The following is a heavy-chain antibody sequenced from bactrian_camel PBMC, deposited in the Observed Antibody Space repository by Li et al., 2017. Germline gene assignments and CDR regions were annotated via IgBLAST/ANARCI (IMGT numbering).Heavy chain of an antibody. Sequence: DVQLVESGGGLVQPGGSLRLSCAASGFTFSRIGMSWVRQAPGKGLEWVSTIDNIDGSTYLSDSLKGRFTTSRDNAKNTMYLQMNSLRSEDTALYYCATAAGSGNIWSAFAYWGQGTQVTVS. J-gene: IGHJ6*01. V-gene: IGHV3S40*01. D-gene: IGHD6*01. CDR2: IDNIDGST. CDR1: GFTFSRIG. CDR3: ATAAGSGNIWSAFAY.